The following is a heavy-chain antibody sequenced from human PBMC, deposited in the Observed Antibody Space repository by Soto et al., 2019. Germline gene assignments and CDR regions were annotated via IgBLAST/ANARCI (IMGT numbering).Heavy chain of an antibody. CDR2: ISGSGGST. CDR3: AKAGRLRLGELSLYYFDY. V-gene: IGHV3-23*01. Sequence: LRLSCAASGFTFSSYAMSWVRQAPGKGLEWVSAISGSGGSTYYADSVKGRFTISRDNSKNTLYLQMNSLRAEDTAVYYCAKAGRLRLGELSLYYFDYWGQGTLVTVSS. J-gene: IGHJ4*02. CDR1: GFTFSSYA. D-gene: IGHD3-16*02.